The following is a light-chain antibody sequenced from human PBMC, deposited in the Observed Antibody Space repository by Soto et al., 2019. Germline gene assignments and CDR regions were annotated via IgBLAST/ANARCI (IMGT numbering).Light chain of an antibody. CDR1: QSINSY. CDR3: QQSYRTPRT. J-gene: IGKJ1*01. V-gene: IGKV1-39*01. CDR2: AAS. Sequence: DIQMTQSPSSLSASVGDRVTITCRAGQSINSYLNWYQQKPGKAPRLLIYAASSLQSGVPSGFSGSGSGTDFTLTISSLQPEDFAICYWQQSYRTPRTFGQGTKVESK.